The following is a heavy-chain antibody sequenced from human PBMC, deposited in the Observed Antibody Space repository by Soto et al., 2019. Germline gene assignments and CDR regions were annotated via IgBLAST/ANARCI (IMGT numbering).Heavy chain of an antibody. CDR1: GFTFNTYS. D-gene: IGHD1-7*01. J-gene: IGHJ3*01. V-gene: IGHV3-23*01. CDR3: AKCMQAYWNYDAHHV. Sequence: PGGSLRLSCAASGFTFNTYSISWVRQAPGKGLEWVAHITGTGGTTYYADSVRGRFTISRDTSRNILYLQMNSLRAEDTALYYCAKCMQAYWNYDAHHVWGQGTMVTVSS. CDR2: ITGTGGTT.